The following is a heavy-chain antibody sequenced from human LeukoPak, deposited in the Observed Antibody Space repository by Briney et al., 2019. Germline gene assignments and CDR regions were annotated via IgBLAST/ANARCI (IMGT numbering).Heavy chain of an antibody. CDR1: GYTFTTSV. V-gene: IGHV1-18*01. CDR3: ARESEYSRSVVMEY. J-gene: IGHJ4*02. CDR2: ISAYNGNT. Sequence: ASVKVSCKASGYTFTTSVISWLRQAPGQGLEWMGWISAYNGNTNYAQKVQGRVTMTRDTSTSTADMELRSLTSDDTAVYYCARESEYSRSVVMEYWGQGTLVTVSS. D-gene: IGHD6-6*01.